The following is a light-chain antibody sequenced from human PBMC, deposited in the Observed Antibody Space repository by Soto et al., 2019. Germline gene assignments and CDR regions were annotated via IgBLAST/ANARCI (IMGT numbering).Light chain of an antibody. J-gene: IGKJ5*01. CDR3: QEYNSSR. V-gene: IGKV1-5*01. CDR2: DAS. Sequence: DIQMTQSPSTRSASVGDRVTITCRASQSISSWLAWYQQKPGKAPKLLIYDASSLESGVPSRFSGSGSGTEFTLTLSSPQPDDFATYYCQEYNSSRFGQGTRLEIK. CDR1: QSISSW.